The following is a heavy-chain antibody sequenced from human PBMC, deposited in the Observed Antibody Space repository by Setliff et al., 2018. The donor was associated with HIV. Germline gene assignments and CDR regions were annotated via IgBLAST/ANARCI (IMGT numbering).Heavy chain of an antibody. CDR2: INQDESQK. V-gene: IGHV3-7*01. CDR1: GFTFSSYA. Sequence: GGSLRLSCAASGFTFSSYAMTWVRQAPGKGLEWVANINQDESQKYYAGSLKGRFTISRDNAKNSLYLQMNSLRAEDTAVYYCVRDLHFAFDIWGQGTMVTVSS. J-gene: IGHJ3*02. CDR3: VRDLHFAFDI. D-gene: IGHD3-3*02.